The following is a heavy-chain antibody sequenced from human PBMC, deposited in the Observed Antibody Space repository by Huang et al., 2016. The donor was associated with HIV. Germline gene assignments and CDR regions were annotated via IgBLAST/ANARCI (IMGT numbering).Heavy chain of an antibody. CDR1: GGSFSGYY. CDR3: ARGQGGYYYYYMDV. V-gene: IGHV4-34*01. CDR2: INHSEST. Sequence: VQLQQWGAGLLRPSETLSLTCAVYGGSFSGYYGTWIRQPPGKGLEWIGEINHSESTNHNPSLKSRVTISVDTSRNQFSLTLTSVTAADTAVYYCARGQGGYYYYYMDVWGKGTTVTVSS. J-gene: IGHJ6*03.